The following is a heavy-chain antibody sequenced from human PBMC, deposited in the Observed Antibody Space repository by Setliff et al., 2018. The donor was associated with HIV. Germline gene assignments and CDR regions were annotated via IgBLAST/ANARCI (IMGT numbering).Heavy chain of an antibody. CDR1: GGSIRRGTSY. J-gene: IGHJ5*02. Sequence: TLSLTCTVSGGSIRRGTSYWSWVRRPAGKGLEWIGHIYSGGSTSYNPSLESRVAISFDASENQFSLKMTSVTAADTARYFCARRWGGENNFFDTWGQGVPVTVSS. D-gene: IGHD3-16*01. V-gene: IGHV4-61*09. CDR3: ARRWGGENNFFDT. CDR2: IYSGGST.